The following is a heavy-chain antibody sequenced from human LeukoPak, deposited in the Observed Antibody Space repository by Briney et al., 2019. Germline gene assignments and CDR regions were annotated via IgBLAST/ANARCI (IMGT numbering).Heavy chain of an antibody. V-gene: IGHV3-21*01. Sequence: GGSPRLSCATSGFTFSTYSMNWVRQAPGKGLEWVSSISSGSSYIYYADSVKGRFTISRDDAKNSLYLQMNSLRAEDTAVYYCARYCSSSRCLYYYHMDVWGKGTTVTVSS. CDR2: ISSGSSYI. CDR1: GFTFSTYS. D-gene: IGHD2-2*01. J-gene: IGHJ6*03. CDR3: ARYCSSSRCLYYYHMDV.